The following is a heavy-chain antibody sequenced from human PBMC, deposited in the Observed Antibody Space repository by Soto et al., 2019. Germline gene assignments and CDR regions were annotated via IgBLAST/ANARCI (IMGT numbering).Heavy chain of an antibody. CDR2: SSNSGTFS. CDR1: GFTFSDYY. J-gene: IGHJ4*02. CDR3: ARSGDNYNRREY. V-gene: IGHV3-11*06. Sequence: QVQLVESGGGLVKPGGSLRLSCEGSGFTFSDYYISWIRQAAGKGLEWISYSSNSGTFSRYADSVKGRFSISRDNTKNLRYLQMNSLRAEDTTVDYCARSGDNYNRREYWGQGPPVTASS. D-gene: IGHD1-1*01.